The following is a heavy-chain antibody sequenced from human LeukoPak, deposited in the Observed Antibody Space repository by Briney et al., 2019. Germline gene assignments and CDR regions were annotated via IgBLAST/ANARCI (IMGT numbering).Heavy chain of an antibody. CDR1: GYTFTGYY. Sequence: ASVKVSCKASGYTFTGYYIHWVRQAPGQGLESMGWINSNSGGTNYAQKFQGRVTMTRDTSISTAYMELSRLRSDDTAVYYCARGRYLDYWGQGTLVPVSS. J-gene: IGHJ4*02. CDR3: ARGRYLDY. V-gene: IGHV1-2*02. D-gene: IGHD1-14*01. CDR2: INSNSGGT.